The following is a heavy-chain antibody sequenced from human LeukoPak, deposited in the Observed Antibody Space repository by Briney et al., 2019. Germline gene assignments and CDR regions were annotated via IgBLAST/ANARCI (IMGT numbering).Heavy chain of an antibody. V-gene: IGHV3-74*01. J-gene: IGHJ4*02. CDR3: ARGPYKYVISANPDY. CDR2: INSDGSST. CDR1: GFTVSSNY. Sequence: GGSLRLSCAASGFTVSSNYMSWVRQAPGKGLEWVSRINSDGSSTSYADSVKGRFTISRDNAKNTLYLQMNSLRAEDTAVYYCARGPYKYVISANPDYWGQGTLVTVSS. D-gene: IGHD1-1*01.